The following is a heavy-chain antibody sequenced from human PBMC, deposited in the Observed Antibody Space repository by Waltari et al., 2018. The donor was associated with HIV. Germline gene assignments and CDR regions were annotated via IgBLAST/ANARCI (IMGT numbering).Heavy chain of an antibody. J-gene: IGHJ4*02. Sequence: QLQLVQSGAEGRKPGASVMVSCKASGYTFTTYDINWVRQAPGQGLELMGWINTNSGNTGYAQKFQGRVTMTRDTSRSTAYMELTSLTSEDTAVYHCSRGRGYSYGYSDLWGQGTLVTVSS. CDR2: INTNSGNT. V-gene: IGHV1-8*01. CDR1: GYTFTTYD. CDR3: SRGRGYSYGYSDL. D-gene: IGHD5-18*01.